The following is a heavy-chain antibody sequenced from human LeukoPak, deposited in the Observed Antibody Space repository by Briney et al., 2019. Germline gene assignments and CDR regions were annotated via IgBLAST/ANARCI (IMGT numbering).Heavy chain of an antibody. J-gene: IGHJ4*02. CDR3: TRGEHTGGWYPHFDY. CDR1: GGSISSYY. D-gene: IGHD6-19*01. V-gene: IGHV4-59*01. Sequence: PSETLSLTCTVSGGSISSYYWSWIRQPPGKGLEWIGYIYYSGSTNYNPSLKSRVTISVDTSKNQFSLRLSSVTAADTAVYYCTRGEHTGGWYPHFDYWGQGTLVTVSS. CDR2: IYYSGST.